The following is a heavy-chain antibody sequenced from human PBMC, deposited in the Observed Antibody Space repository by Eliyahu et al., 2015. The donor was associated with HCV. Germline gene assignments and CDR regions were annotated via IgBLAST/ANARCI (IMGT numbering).Heavy chain of an antibody. V-gene: IGHV3-66*02. CDR1: GFTVNSQY. CDR2: IFSDGGT. J-gene: IGHJ4*02. D-gene: IGHD4-11*01. Sequence: EVQVVESGGDWVQPGGSLRLSCADSGFTVNSQYMYWVRQAPGKGLGWVSLIFSDGGTFYADSVKGRFTISRDKSNNTLNLQMNSLRVEDTAVYYCARDRFYSTNQDVWGQGTLVTVSS. CDR3: ARDRFYSTNQDV.